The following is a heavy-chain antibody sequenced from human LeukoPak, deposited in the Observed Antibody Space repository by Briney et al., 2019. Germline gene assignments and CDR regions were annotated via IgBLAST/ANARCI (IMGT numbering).Heavy chain of an antibody. V-gene: IGHV4-59*01. CDR3: ARVAAARRTLNFDP. J-gene: IGHJ5*02. Sequence: SETLSLTCTVSGGSISSYYWSWIRQPPGKGLEWIGYIYYCGSTNYNPSLKSRVTISVDTSKNQFSLKLSSETAADTAVYYCARVAAARRTLNFDPWGQGTLVTVSS. CDR1: GGSISSYY. CDR2: IYYCGST. D-gene: IGHD6-13*01.